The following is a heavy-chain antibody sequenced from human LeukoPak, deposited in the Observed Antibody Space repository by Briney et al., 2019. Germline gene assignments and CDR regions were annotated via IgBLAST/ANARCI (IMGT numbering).Heavy chain of an antibody. D-gene: IGHD2-8*01. CDR3: ARGFRNGPFDC. CDR1: GFTFDDYG. Sequence: GGSLRLSCEASGFTFDDYGMIWVRQPPGKGLEWVSGINRNSGSTDYADSVKGRFTISRDNAKNSHFLQMNSLRVEDTALYYCARGFRNGPFDCWGQGTLVTVSS. J-gene: IGHJ4*02. V-gene: IGHV3-20*04. CDR2: INRNSGST.